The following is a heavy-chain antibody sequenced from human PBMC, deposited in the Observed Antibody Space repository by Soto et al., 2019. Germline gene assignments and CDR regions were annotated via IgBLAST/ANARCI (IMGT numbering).Heavy chain of an antibody. J-gene: IGHJ4*02. CDR2: IYYSGST. CDR3: ALGTAAGDYLTPIYV. CDR1: GGSISSGDYY. D-gene: IGHD4-17*01. Sequence: PSETLSLTCTVSGGSISSGDYYWSWIRQPPGKGLEWIGYIYYSGSTYYNPSLKSRVTISVDTSKNQFSLKLSSVTAADTAVYYCALGTAAGDYLTPIYVWGKGTLVSVAS. V-gene: IGHV4-30-4*01.